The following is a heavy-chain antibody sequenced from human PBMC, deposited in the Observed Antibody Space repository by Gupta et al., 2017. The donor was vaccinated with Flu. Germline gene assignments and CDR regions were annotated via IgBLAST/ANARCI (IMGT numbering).Heavy chain of an antibody. J-gene: IGHJ4*02. CDR3: ARTMVRGVINPYYFDY. CDR1: GGSISSYY. V-gene: IGHV4-59*01. CDR2: IYYSGST. D-gene: IGHD3-10*01. Sequence: QVQLQESGPGLVTPSETLSLTCTVSGGSISSYYWSWIRQPPGKGLEWIGYIYYSGSTNYNPSLKSRVTISVDTSKNQFSLKLSSVTAADTAVYYCARTMVRGVINPYYFDYWGQGTLVTVSS.